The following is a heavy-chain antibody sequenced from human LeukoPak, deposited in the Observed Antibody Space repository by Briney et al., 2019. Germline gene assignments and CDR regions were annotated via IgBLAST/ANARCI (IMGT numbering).Heavy chain of an antibody. J-gene: IGHJ5*02. V-gene: IGHV3-23*01. CDR1: GFTFSSYA. Sequence: PGGSLRLSCAASGFTFSSYAMSWVRQAPGKGLEWVSAISGSGGSTYYADSVKSRFTISRDNSKNTLYLQMNSLRAEDTAVYYCAKRGWAYCSGGSCYSWFDPWGQGTLVTVSS. CDR3: AKRGWAYCSGGSCYSWFDP. D-gene: IGHD2-15*01. CDR2: ISGSGGST.